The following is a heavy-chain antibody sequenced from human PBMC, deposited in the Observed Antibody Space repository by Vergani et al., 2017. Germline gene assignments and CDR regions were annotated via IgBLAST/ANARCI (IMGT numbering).Heavy chain of an antibody. CDR3: AKTHDFSSLYSSYNWFDP. D-gene: IGHD3-3*01. Sequence: EVQLVQSGAEVKKPGESLKISCQGSGYSITNYWIASVRQRPGKGLEWMGIIYAGDSDVRYSPSFQGQVTMSVDKSLSTAYLQWSSLKASDTATYYCAKTHDFSSLYSSYNWFDPWGQGTQVTVSS. V-gene: IGHV5-51*03. CDR2: IYAGDSDV. J-gene: IGHJ5*02. CDR1: GYSITNYW.